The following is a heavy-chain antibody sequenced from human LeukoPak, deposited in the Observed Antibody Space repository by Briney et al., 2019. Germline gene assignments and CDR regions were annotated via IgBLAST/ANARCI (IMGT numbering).Heavy chain of an antibody. J-gene: IGHJ4*02. CDR3: ARGNGVITFDY. V-gene: IGHV4-30-2*01. CDR1: GGSISSGGYS. Sequence: PSGTLSLTCAVSGGSISSGGYSWSWIRQPPGKGLEWIGYIYHSGSTYYNPSLKSRVTISVDRSKNQFSLKLSSVTAADTAVYYCARGNGVITFDYWGQGTLVTVSS. D-gene: IGHD3-22*01. CDR2: IYHSGST.